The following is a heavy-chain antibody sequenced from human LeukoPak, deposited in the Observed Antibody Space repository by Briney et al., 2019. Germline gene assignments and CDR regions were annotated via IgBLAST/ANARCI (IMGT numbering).Heavy chain of an antibody. Sequence: PGGSLRLSCAASGFTFSSYGMHWVRQAPGKGLEWVAVISYDGSNKYYADSVKGRFTISRDNSKNTLSLQINSLRGDDTAAYYCARGPSRAVAGNYYYYSMDVWGQGTTVTVSS. D-gene: IGHD6-19*01. CDR2: ISYDGSNK. CDR1: GFTFSSYG. J-gene: IGHJ6*02. CDR3: ARGPSRAVAGNYYYYSMDV. V-gene: IGHV3-30*03.